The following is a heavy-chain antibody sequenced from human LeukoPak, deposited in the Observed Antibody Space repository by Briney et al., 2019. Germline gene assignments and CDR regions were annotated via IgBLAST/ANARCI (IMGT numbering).Heavy chain of an antibody. J-gene: IGHJ4*02. CDR2: INPSGGST. CDR1: GYTFTSYY. Sequence: ASVKVSCKASGYTFTSYYMHWVRQAPGQGLEWMGIINPSGGSTSYAQKFQGRVTMTRDTSTSTVYMELSSLRSEDTAVYYCAREAVVRDSSWYGLGPYYFDYWGQGTLVTVSS. CDR3: AREAVVRDSSWYGLGPYYFDY. D-gene: IGHD6-13*01. V-gene: IGHV1-46*01.